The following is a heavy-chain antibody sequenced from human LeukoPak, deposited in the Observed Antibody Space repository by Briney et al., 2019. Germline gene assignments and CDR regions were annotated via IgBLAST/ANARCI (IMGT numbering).Heavy chain of an antibody. J-gene: IGHJ5*02. V-gene: IGHV4-59*01. CDR2: ISYSGST. CDR3: ARDVGYCSSASCYVWFDP. Sequence: SETLSLTCTVSGGSISSYYWSWIRQPPGKGLEWIGYISYSGSTDYNPSLKSRVTISLDTSKNQFSLRLSSVTAADTAIYYCARDVGYCSSASCYVWFDPWGQGTLVTVSS. CDR1: GGSISSYY. D-gene: IGHD2-2*01.